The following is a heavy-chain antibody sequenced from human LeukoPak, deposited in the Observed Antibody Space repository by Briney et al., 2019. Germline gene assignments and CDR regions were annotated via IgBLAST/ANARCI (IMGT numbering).Heavy chain of an antibody. CDR1: GGSISSGGYY. V-gene: IGHV4-61*08. Sequence: SETLSLTCTVSGGSISSGGYYWSWIRQHPGKGLEWIGYIYYSGSTNYNPSLKSRVTISVDTSKNQFSLNLSSVTTADTAVYYCARVSCSSTSCPRRDALDVWGQGTMVTVSS. D-gene: IGHD2-2*01. CDR2: IYYSGST. J-gene: IGHJ3*01. CDR3: ARVSCSSTSCPRRDALDV.